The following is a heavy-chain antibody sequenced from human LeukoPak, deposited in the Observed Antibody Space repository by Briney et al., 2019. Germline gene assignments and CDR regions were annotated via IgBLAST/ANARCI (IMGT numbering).Heavy chain of an antibody. Sequence: GASVTVSCKASGYTFTHYYIHWVRQAPGQGLEWMGLINHNSGCKNYVQNFYGGVTMTRDTSISTAYMELSRLRYDDTAIYYCARNLAVAGSDYWGQGTLVTVSS. D-gene: IGHD6-19*01. J-gene: IGHJ4*02. CDR2: INHNSGCK. V-gene: IGHV1-2*02. CDR1: GYTFTHYY. CDR3: ARNLAVAGSDY.